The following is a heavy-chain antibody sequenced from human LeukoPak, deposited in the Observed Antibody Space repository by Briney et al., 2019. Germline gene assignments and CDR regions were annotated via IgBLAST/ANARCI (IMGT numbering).Heavy chain of an antibody. CDR3: ARGHSSKSPYNWFDP. CDR1: GYTFTGYY. V-gene: IGHV1-18*04. J-gene: IGHJ5*02. D-gene: IGHD6-13*01. Sequence: GASVKVSCKASGYTFTGYYMHWVRQAPGQGLEWMGWISAYNGNTNYAQKLQGRVTMTTDTSTSTAYMELRSLRSDDTAVYYCARGHSSKSPYNWFDPWGQGTLVTVSS. CDR2: ISAYNGNT.